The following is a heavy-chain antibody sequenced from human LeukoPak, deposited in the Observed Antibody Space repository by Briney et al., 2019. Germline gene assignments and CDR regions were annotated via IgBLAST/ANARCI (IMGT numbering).Heavy chain of an antibody. D-gene: IGHD6-13*01. J-gene: IGHJ4*02. CDR2: ISGSGGST. V-gene: IGHV3-23*01. Sequence: GGSLRLSCAASGFTFSSYAMSWVRQAPGKGLEWVSAISGSGGSTYYADSVKGRFTISRDNSKNTLYLQMNSLRAEDTAVYYCAKKGSSWYLSCLLDYWGQGTLVTVSS. CDR3: AKKGSSWYLSCLLDY. CDR1: GFTFSSYA.